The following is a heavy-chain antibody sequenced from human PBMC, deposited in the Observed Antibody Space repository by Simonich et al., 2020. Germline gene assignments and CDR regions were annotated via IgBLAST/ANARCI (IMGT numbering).Heavy chain of an antibody. J-gene: IGHJ3*02. D-gene: IGHD3-9*01. Sequence: QVQLVESGGGVVQPGRSLRLSCAASGFTFSSYGMHWVRQAPGKGLEWVAVIWYDGSNKYYADSVKGRFTISRDNSKNTLYLQMNSLRAEDTAVYYCARGLSAGWRDAFDIWGQGTMVTVSS. CDR1: GFTFSSYG. CDR3: ARGLSAGWRDAFDI. CDR2: IWYDGSNK. V-gene: IGHV3-33*01.